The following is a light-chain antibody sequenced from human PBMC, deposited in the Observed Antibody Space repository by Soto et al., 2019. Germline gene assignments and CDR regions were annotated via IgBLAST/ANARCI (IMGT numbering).Light chain of an antibody. Sequence: DIQLTQSPSFLSASIGDRVTITCRASQAINNYLAWYQQKPGRAPNLLIYLASTLQSGVPSRFSGSGSGTEFTLTITSLQSEDSATYYCQYLNSFPLTFGGGTKVEIK. J-gene: IGKJ4*01. CDR3: QYLNSFPLT. V-gene: IGKV1-9*01. CDR2: LAS. CDR1: QAINNY.